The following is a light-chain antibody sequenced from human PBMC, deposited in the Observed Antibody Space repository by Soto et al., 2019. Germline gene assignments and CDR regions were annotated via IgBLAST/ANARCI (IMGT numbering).Light chain of an antibody. CDR2: DAS. CDR1: QSVSHY. J-gene: IGKJ4*01. Sequence: EIVLTQSPATLALSPGERATLSCRASQSVSHYLAWYQQKAGQAPKLLIYDASNLATSIPARFSGSAAGTDITLTISRQPPEDSAVYYCKHSNDWFTFGGGTKVAIK. CDR3: KHSNDWFT. V-gene: IGKV3-11*01.